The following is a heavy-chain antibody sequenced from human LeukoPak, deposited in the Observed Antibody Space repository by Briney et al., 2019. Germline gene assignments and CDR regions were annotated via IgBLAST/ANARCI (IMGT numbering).Heavy chain of an antibody. CDR3: ARGLGGGDDYVWGSYRYTEAGY. Sequence: GASVKVSCKASGYTFTSYGISWVRQAPGQGLEWMGWISAYNGNTNYAQKLQGRVTMTTDTSTSTAYMELRSLRSDDTAVYYCARGLGGGDDYVWGSYRYTEAGYWGQGTLVTVSS. CDR1: GYTFTSYG. J-gene: IGHJ4*02. D-gene: IGHD3-16*02. V-gene: IGHV1-18*01. CDR2: ISAYNGNT.